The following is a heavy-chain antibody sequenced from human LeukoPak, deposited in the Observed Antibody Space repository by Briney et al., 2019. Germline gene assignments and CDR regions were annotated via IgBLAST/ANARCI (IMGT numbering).Heavy chain of an antibody. D-gene: IGHD1-20*01. CDR2: ISSSSRSI. V-gene: IGHV3-21*01. Sequence: GGSLRLSCAASGFTFWSYTMNGVRQAPGKGVEGVSSISSSSRSIFYADSVRGRFTTSRDNAKNSLVLQMNSLRAEDTAVYYCARTHGTLTGTGFDYWGQGTLVTVSS. CDR1: GFTFWSYT. J-gene: IGHJ4*02. CDR3: ARTHGTLTGTGFDY.